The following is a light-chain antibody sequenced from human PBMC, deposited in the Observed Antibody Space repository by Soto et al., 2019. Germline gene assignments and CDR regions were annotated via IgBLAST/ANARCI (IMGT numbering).Light chain of an antibody. CDR3: QQYNSYSRI. J-gene: IGKJ1*01. Sequence: DIQMTQSPSTLSASVGDRVTITCRASQSISSWLAWYQHKPGKAPKLLIYKASSLESGVTSRFSGSGSGTEFTLPISSLQPDDFAAYYCQQYNSYSRIFGQGTKVEIK. CDR1: QSISSW. V-gene: IGKV1-5*03. CDR2: KAS.